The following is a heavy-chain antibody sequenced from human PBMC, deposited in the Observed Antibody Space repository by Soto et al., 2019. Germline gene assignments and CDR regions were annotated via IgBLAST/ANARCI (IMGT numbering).Heavy chain of an antibody. CDR3: ARVYGLGAFDI. J-gene: IGHJ3*02. V-gene: IGHV4-59*01. D-gene: IGHD4-17*01. Sequence: SETLSLTCTVSGGSISSYYWRWIRQPPGKGLEWIGYIYYSGSTNYNPSLKSRVTISVDTSKNQFSLKLSSVTAADTAVYYCARVYGLGAFDIRGQGTMVTVS. CDR2: IYYSGST. CDR1: GGSISSYY.